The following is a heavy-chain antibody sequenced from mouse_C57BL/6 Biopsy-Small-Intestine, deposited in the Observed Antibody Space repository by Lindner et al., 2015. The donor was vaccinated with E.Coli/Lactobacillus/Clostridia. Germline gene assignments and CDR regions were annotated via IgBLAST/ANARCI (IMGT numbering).Heavy chain of an antibody. D-gene: IGHD6-1*01. Sequence: SVKVSCKASGYTFSKYAMHWVRQAPGQRLEWLAWMNLGNGLTKYSQNVQGRVTITWDTAASTLYMDLSSLRSEDTAVYYCARSEGFATVFDSWGQGTLVTVSS. J-gene: IGHJ4*01. CDR1: GYTFSKYA. V-gene: IGHV1-62-2*01. CDR3: ARSEGFATVFDS. CDR2: MNLGNGLT.